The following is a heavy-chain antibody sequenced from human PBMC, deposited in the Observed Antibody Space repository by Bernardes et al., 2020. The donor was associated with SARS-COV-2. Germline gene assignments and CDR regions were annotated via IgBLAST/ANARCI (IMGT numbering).Heavy chain of an antibody. V-gene: IGHV4-59*01. CDR3: ARHGAGEDLAYFDY. CDR2: IDNGGNT. Sequence: SETLSLNCTVSGGSISGYYLCWIRQAPPLRLEWIGYIDNGGNTKYNPSLKSRVTISVDTSKNQFSLKVTSVTAADTAMYYCARHGAGEDLAYFDYWGRGTLVTVSS. J-gene: IGHJ4*02. CDR1: GGSISGYY. D-gene: IGHD1-26*01.